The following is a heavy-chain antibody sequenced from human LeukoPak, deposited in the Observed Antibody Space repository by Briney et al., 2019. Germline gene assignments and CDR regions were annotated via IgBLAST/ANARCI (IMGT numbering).Heavy chain of an antibody. CDR2: ISGSGGST. D-gene: IGHD3-22*01. J-gene: IGHJ3*02. V-gene: IGHV3-23*01. CDR3: AKDLYYYDSSGYFPTHDAFDI. Sequence: PGGSLRLSCAASGFTFSSYAMSWVRQAPGKGLEWVSAISGSGGSTYYADSVKGRFTISKDNSKNTLYLQMNSLRAEDTAVYYCAKDLYYYDSSGYFPTHDAFDIWGQGTMVTVPS. CDR1: GFTFSSYA.